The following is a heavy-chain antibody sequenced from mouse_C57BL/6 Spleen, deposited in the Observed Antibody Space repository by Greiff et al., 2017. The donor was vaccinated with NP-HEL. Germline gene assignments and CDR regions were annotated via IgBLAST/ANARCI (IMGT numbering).Heavy chain of an antibody. V-gene: IGHV5-6*01. J-gene: IGHJ1*03. Sequence: EVNVVESGGDLVKPGGSLKLSCAASGFTFSSYGMSWVRQTPDKRLEWVATISSGGSYTYYPDSVKGRFTISRDNAKNTLYLQMSSLKSEDTAMYYCARLTTGDWYFDVWGTGTAVTVSS. CDR2: ISSGGSYT. CDR1: GFTFSSYG. CDR3: ARLTTGDWYFDV. D-gene: IGHD2-12*01.